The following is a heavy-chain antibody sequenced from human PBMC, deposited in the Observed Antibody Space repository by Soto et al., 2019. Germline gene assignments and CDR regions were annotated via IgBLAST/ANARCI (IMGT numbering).Heavy chain of an antibody. CDR2: IRSKANSDAI. CDR3: VRYCSGGSCPDAFDI. CDR1: GFTFSDSA. D-gene: IGHD2-15*01. J-gene: IGHJ3*02. V-gene: IGHV3-73*02. Sequence: EVQLVESGGGLVQPGGSLKLSCAASGFTFSDSAIHWVRQASGKGLEWVGRIRSKANSDAIVYAASVKGRFTISRDDSKNTAYLQRNSLRTEDTAVYYCVRYCSGGSCPDAFDIWGQRTLVTVSS.